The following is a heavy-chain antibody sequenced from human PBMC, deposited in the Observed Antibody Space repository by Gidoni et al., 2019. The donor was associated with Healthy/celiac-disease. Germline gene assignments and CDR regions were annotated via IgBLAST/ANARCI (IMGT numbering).Heavy chain of an antibody. CDR3: ARGLDYYDSSGYYSFSGLFDY. Sequence: QVQLVESGGGVVQPGRSLRLSCAASGFTFSSYGMPWVRQAPGKGLEWVAVIWYDGSNKYYADSVKGRFTISRDNSKNTLYLQMNSLRAEDTAVYYCARGLDYYDSSGYYSFSGLFDYWGQGTLVTVSS. CDR2: IWYDGSNK. CDR1: GFTFSSYG. J-gene: IGHJ4*02. V-gene: IGHV3-33*01. D-gene: IGHD3-22*01.